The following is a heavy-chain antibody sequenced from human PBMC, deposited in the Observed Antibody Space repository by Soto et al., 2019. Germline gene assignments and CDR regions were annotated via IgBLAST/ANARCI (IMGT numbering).Heavy chain of an antibody. CDR3: AREVGDAAYFDY. D-gene: IGHD6-25*01. V-gene: IGHV1-69*13. CDR2: IIPIFGTA. Sequence: SVKVSCKASGYTFTSYAMHWVRQAPGQRLEWMGGIIPIFGTANYAQKFQGRVTITADESTSTAYMELSSLRSEDTAVYYCAREVGDAAYFDYWGQGTLVTVSS. J-gene: IGHJ4*02. CDR1: GYTFTSYA.